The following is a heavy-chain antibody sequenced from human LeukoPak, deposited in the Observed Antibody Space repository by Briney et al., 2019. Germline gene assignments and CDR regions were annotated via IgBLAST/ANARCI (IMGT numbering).Heavy chain of an antibody. CDR2: IGSSSSTI. CDR1: EFTFSTYS. CDR3: ARHDYGGNSGDY. Sequence: PGAVLRLSYAACEFTFSTYSLKWVRQPPGRGLEWVSYIGSSSSTIYYEDSVKGRFTISRDNAKNALYLQMNSLRDEDTPVYYCARHDYGGNSGDYWGQGPLVTVSS. J-gene: IGHJ4*02. D-gene: IGHD4-23*01. V-gene: IGHV3-48*02.